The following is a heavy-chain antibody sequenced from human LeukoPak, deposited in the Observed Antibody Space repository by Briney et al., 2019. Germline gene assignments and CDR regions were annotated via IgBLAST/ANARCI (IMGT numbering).Heavy chain of an antibody. CDR2: IYPGDSDT. V-gene: IGHV5-51*01. J-gene: IGHJ4*02. Sequence: GESLKISCKGSGYSFTSYWIGWVRQMPGKGLGGMGIIYPGDSDTRYSPSFHGQVTISADKSISTAYLQWSSLKAADTAMYYCARRGSYSYYFDYWGQGTLVTVSS. CDR1: GYSFTSYW. CDR3: ARRGSYSYYFDY. D-gene: IGHD1-26*01.